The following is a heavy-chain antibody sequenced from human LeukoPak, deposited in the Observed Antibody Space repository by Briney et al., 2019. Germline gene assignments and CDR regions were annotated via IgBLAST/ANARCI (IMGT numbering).Heavy chain of an antibody. V-gene: IGHV1-2*02. Sequence: ASVKVSCKASGHTFTGYYIHWVRQAPGQGLEWMGWIGPNTGGTNYAQKFQGRVTMTRDTSISTAYMELSSLISDDTAVYYCAKDSPESAAGIVQHWGQGTLVTVSS. CDR1: GHTFTGYY. CDR2: IGPNTGGT. J-gene: IGHJ1*01. D-gene: IGHD6-13*01. CDR3: AKDSPESAAGIVQH.